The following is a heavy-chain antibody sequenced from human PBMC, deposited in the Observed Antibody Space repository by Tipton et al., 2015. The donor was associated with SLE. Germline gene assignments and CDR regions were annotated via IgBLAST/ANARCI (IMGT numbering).Heavy chain of an antibody. CDR2: IDHSGST. Sequence: LRLSCAVYGGSFSGYFWNWIRQPPGKGLEWIGEIDHSGSTNYHPSLESRVTISIDTSKNQFSLKLSSVTAADTAVYFCARLSRIQICSRPYYHYNYYMDVWGKGTTVTVSS. CDR3: ARLSRIQICSRPYYHYNYYMDV. V-gene: IGHV4-34*01. J-gene: IGHJ6*03. D-gene: IGHD3-10*02. CDR1: GGSFSGYF.